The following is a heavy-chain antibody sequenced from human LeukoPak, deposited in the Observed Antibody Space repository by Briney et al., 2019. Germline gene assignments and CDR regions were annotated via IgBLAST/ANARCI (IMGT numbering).Heavy chain of an antibody. CDR2: IYYSGST. Sequence: PSETLSLTCTVSGGSISSSSYYWGWIRQPPGKGLEWIGSIYYSGSTYYNPSLKSRGTISVDTSKNQFSLKLSSATAADTAVYYCARHRRGGTYYMDVWGKGTTVTISS. V-gene: IGHV4-39*01. D-gene: IGHD3-10*01. CDR1: GGSISSSSYY. J-gene: IGHJ6*03. CDR3: ARHRRGGTYYMDV.